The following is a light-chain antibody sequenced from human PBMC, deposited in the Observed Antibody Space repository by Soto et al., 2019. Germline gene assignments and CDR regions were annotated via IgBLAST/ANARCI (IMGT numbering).Light chain of an antibody. CDR2: DVS. J-gene: IGLJ2*01. V-gene: IGLV2-14*01. CDR1: SIDVGGYNY. CDR3: SSYTSSSTLGV. Sequence: QSYLTQPAYVSGSPGQSITISCPGSSIDVGGYNYVSWYEQHPGKAPKLMIYDVSNRPSGVSNRFSGSKSGNTASLTISGLQAEDEADYYCSSYTSSSTLGVFGGGTKVTVL.